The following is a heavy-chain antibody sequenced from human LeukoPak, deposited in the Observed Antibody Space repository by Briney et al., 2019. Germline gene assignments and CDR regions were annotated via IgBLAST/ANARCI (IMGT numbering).Heavy chain of an antibody. D-gene: IGHD3-10*01. J-gene: IGHJ4*02. CDR2: IYYSDTT. Sequence: PSEALSLTCSVSGGSISSNYWSWIRQPPGNGLEWIGYIYYSDTTYYNPSLKSRVTISVDTSKNQFSLKLSAVTAADTAVYYCATGSGNYYKSAFDSWGQGALVTVSS. V-gene: IGHV4-59*01. CDR1: GGSISSNY. CDR3: ATGSGNYYKSAFDS.